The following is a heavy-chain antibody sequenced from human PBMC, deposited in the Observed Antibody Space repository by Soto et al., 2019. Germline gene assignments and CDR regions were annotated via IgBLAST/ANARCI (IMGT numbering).Heavy chain of an antibody. CDR3: ARDRVMAQDGMDV. Sequence: QVQMQESGPGLVKPSQTLSLTCTVSGGSISSGGYYWSWIRQHPGKGLEWIGYIYYSGSTYYNPSLKSRVTISVDTSKNQFSLKLSSMTAADTAVYYCARDRVMAQDGMDVWGQGTTVTVSS. J-gene: IGHJ6*02. CDR2: IYYSGST. V-gene: IGHV4-31*03. D-gene: IGHD2-21*01. CDR1: GGSISSGGYY.